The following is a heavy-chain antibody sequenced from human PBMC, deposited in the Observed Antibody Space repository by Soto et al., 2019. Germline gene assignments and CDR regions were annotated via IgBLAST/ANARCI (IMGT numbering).Heavy chain of an antibody. CDR2: ISYDGSNK. CDR1: GFTFSSYA. J-gene: IGHJ4*02. V-gene: IGHV3-30-3*01. D-gene: IGHD6-19*01. Sequence: QVQLVESGGGVVQPGRSLRLSCAASGFTFSSYAMHWVRQAPGKGLEWVAVISYDGSNKYYADSVKGRFTISRDNSKNTLYLQMNSLRAEDTAVYYCARYRVSGWSPFFDYWGQGTLVTVSS. CDR3: ARYRVSGWSPFFDY.